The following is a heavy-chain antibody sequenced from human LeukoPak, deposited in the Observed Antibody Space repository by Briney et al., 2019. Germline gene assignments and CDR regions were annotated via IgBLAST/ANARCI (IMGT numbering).Heavy chain of an antibody. CDR2: FSTSGST. Sequence: SETLSLTCTVSGGSISSGSYYWSWIRQPAGKGLEWIGRFSTSGSTNYNPSLKSRVTISVDTSKNPFSLKLSSVTAGDTAVYYCARGGSSRVRGYYYYYMDVWGKGTTVTISS. CDR3: ARGGSSRVRGYYYYYMDV. D-gene: IGHD3-10*01. V-gene: IGHV4-61*02. CDR1: GGSISSGSYY. J-gene: IGHJ6*03.